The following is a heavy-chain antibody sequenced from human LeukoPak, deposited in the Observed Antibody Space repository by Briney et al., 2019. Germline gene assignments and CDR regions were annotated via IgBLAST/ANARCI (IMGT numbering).Heavy chain of an antibody. CDR3: ARDSTVTNDAFDI. J-gene: IGHJ3*02. CDR2: IYYSGST. Sequence: SETLSLTCTVSGGSISSYYWSWIRQPPGKGLEWIGYIYYSGSTNYNPSLKSRVTISVDTSKNQFSLKLSSVTAADTAVYYCARDSTVTNDAFDIWGQGTMVTVSS. D-gene: IGHD4-17*01. V-gene: IGHV4-59*01. CDR1: GGSISSYY.